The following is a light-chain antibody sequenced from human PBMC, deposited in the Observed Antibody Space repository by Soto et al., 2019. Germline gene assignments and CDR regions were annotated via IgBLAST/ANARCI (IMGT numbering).Light chain of an antibody. CDR1: RSVGRS. V-gene: IGKV3-11*01. J-gene: IGKJ4*01. Sequence: ETVLTQSPATLSLSPGERATLSCRASRSVGRSLAWYQQKPGQAPRLLIYDASIRATGIPARFSGSGSWTDFTLTISILEPEDFAIYYCQQRTNWHLTFGGGTTVEIK. CDR2: DAS. CDR3: QQRTNWHLT.